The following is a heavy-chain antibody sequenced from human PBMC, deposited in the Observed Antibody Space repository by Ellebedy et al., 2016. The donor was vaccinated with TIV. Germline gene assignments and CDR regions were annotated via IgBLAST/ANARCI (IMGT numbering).Heavy chain of an antibody. CDR3: AKDRRGHIVVVTAGY. D-gene: IGHD2-21*02. J-gene: IGHJ4*02. Sequence: GESLKISXAASGFTFSSYGMHWVRQAPGKGLEWVAVISYDGSNKYYADSVKGRFTISRDNSKNTLYLQMNSLRAEDTAVYYCAKDRRGHIVVVTAGYWGQGTLVTVSS. V-gene: IGHV3-30*18. CDR1: GFTFSSYG. CDR2: ISYDGSNK.